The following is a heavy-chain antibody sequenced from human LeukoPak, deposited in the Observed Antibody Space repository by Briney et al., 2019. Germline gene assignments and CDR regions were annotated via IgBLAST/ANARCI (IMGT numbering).Heavy chain of an antibody. CDR3: ARGDPVYCSSTSCWLVYYYYYGMDV. CDR2: ISSSSSYI. D-gene: IGHD2-2*01. CDR1: GFTFSSYS. V-gene: IGHV3-21*01. J-gene: IGHJ6*02. Sequence: AGGSLRLSCAASGFTFSSYSMNWVRQAPGKGLEWVSSISSSSSYIYYADSVKGRFTISRDNAKNSLYLQMNSLRAEDTAVYYCARGDPVYCSSTSCWLVYYYYYGMDVWGQGTTVTVSS.